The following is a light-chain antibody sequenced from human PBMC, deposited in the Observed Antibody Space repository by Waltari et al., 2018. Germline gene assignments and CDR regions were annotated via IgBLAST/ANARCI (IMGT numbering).Light chain of an antibody. V-gene: IGLV8-61*01. CDR2: NTN. Sequence: QTVVTQEPSFSVSPGGTITLTCGLSSGSVSSDHYPSWYHQTPGQAPLTLIYNTNTRSSGVPARFSGSSLGEKAALTITGAQADDECAYYCSLYMGGGIWVFGGGTYLTVL. CDR1: SGSVSSDHY. CDR3: SLYMGGGIWV. J-gene: IGLJ3*02.